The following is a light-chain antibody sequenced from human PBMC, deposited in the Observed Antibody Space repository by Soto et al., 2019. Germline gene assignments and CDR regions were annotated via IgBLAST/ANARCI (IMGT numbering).Light chain of an antibody. CDR3: QQRSNWLIT. Sequence: VMKQAPATLAVYPAEDSTLACRASQSVSSYLAWYQQKPGQANRLLIYDASNRATGIPARFSGSGSGTDFTLTITSLEPEEFAVYYCQQRSNWLITVGEGTRLGIK. CDR2: DAS. CDR1: QSVSSY. J-gene: IGKJ5*01. V-gene: IGKV3-11*01.